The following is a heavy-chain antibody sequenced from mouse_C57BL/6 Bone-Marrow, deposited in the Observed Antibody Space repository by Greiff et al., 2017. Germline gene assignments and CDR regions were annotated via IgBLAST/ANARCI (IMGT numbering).Heavy chain of an antibody. D-gene: IGHD1-1*01. CDR1: GYTFTSYG. CDR2: IYPRSGNT. CDR3: ARRDTTVVEDY. J-gene: IGHJ2*01. Sequence: QVQLKESGAELARPGASVKLSCKASGYTFTSYGISWVKQRTGQGLEWIGEIYPRSGNTYYNEKFKGKATLTADKSSSTAYMELRSLTSEDSAVYFCARRDTTVVEDYWGQGTTLTVSS. V-gene: IGHV1-81*01.